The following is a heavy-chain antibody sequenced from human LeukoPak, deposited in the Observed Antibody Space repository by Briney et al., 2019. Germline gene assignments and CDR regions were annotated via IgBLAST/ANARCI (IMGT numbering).Heavy chain of an antibody. V-gene: IGHV3-48*01. Sequence: PGGSLRLSCAASGFTFSSYSMTWVRQAPGKGLEWVSYITYSSSTIYYADSVKGRFTISRDNAKNSLYLQMNSLRAEDTAVYYCARDRFGNDYYYYYMDVWGKGTTVTVSS. CDR1: GFTFSSYS. CDR2: ITYSSSTI. CDR3: ARDRFGNDYYYYYMDV. D-gene: IGHD3-10*01. J-gene: IGHJ6*03.